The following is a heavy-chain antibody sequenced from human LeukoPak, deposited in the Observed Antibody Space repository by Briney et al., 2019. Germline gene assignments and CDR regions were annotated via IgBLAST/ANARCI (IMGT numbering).Heavy chain of an antibody. CDR3: ARGRRYSGYDYGFDP. J-gene: IGHJ5*02. CDR1: GGSFSGYY. CDR2: INHSGST. V-gene: IGHV4-34*01. Sequence: SETLSLTCAVYGGSFSGYYWSWIRQPPGKGLEWIGEINHSGSTNYNPSLKSRATISVDTSKNQFSLKLSSVTAADTAVYYCARGRRYSGYDYGFDPWGQGTLVTVSS. D-gene: IGHD5-12*01.